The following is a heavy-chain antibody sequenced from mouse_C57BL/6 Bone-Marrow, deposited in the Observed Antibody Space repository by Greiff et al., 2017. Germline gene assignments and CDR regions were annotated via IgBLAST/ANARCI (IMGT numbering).Heavy chain of an antibody. D-gene: IGHD4-1*01. CDR3: SSLNCYYFDF. CDR1: GFNIKDDY. Sequence: VQLQQPGAELVRPGASVKLSCTASGFNIKDDYIHWVKQRPEQGLEWIGWIDPEIGDTEYASKFQGKATITSDTSSNTAYLQLSSLTSEDSAVYYCSSLNCYYFDFWGQGTPLTVAS. V-gene: IGHV14-4*01. CDR2: IDPEIGDT. J-gene: IGHJ2*01.